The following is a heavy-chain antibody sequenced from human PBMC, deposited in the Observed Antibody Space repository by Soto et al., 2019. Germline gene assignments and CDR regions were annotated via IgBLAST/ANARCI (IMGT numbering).Heavy chain of an antibody. J-gene: IGHJ4*02. CDR1: GFTFSSYG. CDR2: ISYDGSNT. CDR3: AKEGGLSGSYYISSSYYFDY. V-gene: IGHV3-30*18. D-gene: IGHD1-26*01. Sequence: PGGSLRLSCAASGFTFSSYGMHWVRQAPGKGLEWVAIISYDGSNTYYADSVKGRFTISRDNSKNTLYLQMNSLRAEDTSVYHCAKEGGLSGSYYISSSYYFDYWGQGTLVTVSS.